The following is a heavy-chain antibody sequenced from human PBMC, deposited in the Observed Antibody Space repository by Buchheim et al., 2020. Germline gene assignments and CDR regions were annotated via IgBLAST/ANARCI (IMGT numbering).Heavy chain of an antibody. V-gene: IGHV3-30*18. J-gene: IGHJ4*02. CDR2: VSSDGYTT. CDR3: AKEMNPPPTRDYYDY. D-gene: IGHD1-14*01. Sequence: QVQLVESGGGVVQPGRSLRLSCAASGFTFSSFGMHWVRQAPGEGLEWVAVVSSDGYTTYYADSMKGRFTIYRDNSKNTLFLQVNSLRAEDTAVYYCAKEMNPPPTRDYYDYWGQGTL. CDR1: GFTFSSFG.